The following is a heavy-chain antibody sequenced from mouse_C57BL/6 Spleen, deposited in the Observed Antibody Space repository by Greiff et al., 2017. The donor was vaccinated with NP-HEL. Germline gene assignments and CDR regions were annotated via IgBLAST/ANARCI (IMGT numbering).Heavy chain of an antibody. V-gene: IGHV14-2*01. Sequence: VQLKQSGAELVKPGASVKLSCTASGFNIKDYYMHWVKQRTEQGLEWIGRIDPEDGETKYAPKFQGKATLTADTSSNTAYLQLSSLTSEDTAVYYCTKSDGSGGTDLDYWGQGTTLTVSS. J-gene: IGHJ2*01. D-gene: IGHD1-1*01. CDR2: IDPEDGET. CDR3: TKSDGSGGTDLDY. CDR1: GFNIKDYY.